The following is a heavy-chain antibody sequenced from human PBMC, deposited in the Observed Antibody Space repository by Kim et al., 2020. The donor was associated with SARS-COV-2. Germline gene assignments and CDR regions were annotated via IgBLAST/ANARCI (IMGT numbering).Heavy chain of an antibody. D-gene: IGHD2-2*01. CDR3: AKDEKDIVVVPAAIDYYYYMDV. Sequence: GGSLRLSCAASGFTFSSYAMSWVRQAPGKGLEWVSAISGSGGSTYYADSVKGRFTISRDNSKNTLYLQMNSLRAEDTAVYYCAKDEKDIVVVPAAIDYYYYMDVWGKGTTVTVSS. V-gene: IGHV3-23*01. CDR1: GFTFSSYA. CDR2: ISGSGGST. J-gene: IGHJ6*03.